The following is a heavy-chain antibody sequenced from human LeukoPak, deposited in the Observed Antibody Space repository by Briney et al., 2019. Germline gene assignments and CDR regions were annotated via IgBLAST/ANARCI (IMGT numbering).Heavy chain of an antibody. V-gene: IGHV1-2*02. D-gene: IGHD3-16*01. CDR1: GHTFPGYY. CDR2: VNSDSGDT. Sequence: ASVKVSCKASGHTFPGYYIHWVRQAPGQGLEWMGWVNSDSGDTNYAQRFQDRVTMTSDTSNTTSYMELSSLESDDSALYYCAKVAFLRGGPNLFVSWGQGTLVTVSS. CDR3: AKVAFLRGGPNLFVS. J-gene: IGHJ5*01.